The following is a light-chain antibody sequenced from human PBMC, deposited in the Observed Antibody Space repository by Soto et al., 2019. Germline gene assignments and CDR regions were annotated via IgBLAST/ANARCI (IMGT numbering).Light chain of an antibody. CDR3: AAWDDSLSGPV. CDR1: SPNIGSNY. J-gene: IGLJ3*02. CDR2: SDA. V-gene: IGLV1-47*01. Sequence: QSVLTQPPSASGTPGPRVTISCSGSSPNIGSNYVYWYQQLPGTAPKLLIYSDAQRPSGVPDRISGSQSGTSASLAIRGLRSEDEGDYYCAAWDDSLSGPVFGGGTKLTVL.